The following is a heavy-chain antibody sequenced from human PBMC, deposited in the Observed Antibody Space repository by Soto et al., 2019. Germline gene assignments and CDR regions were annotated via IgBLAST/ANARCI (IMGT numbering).Heavy chain of an antibody. Sequence: LSLTCAVSGGSFRGYFWSWIRQSPDKGLEWIGEINDSGSTYYNPSFKSRLTISVDTSKSQISLTLTSVTAADSAVYYCQGGDFWGQGTRVTVSS. CDR1: GGSFRGYF. V-gene: IGHV4-34*01. CDR3: QGGDF. J-gene: IGHJ4*02. D-gene: IGHD3-16*01. CDR2: INDSGST.